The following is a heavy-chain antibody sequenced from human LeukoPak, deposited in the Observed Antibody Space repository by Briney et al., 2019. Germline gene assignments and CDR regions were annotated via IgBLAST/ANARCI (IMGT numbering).Heavy chain of an antibody. CDR3: AKVAAEPSYYDSSGADY. CDR1: GFTFSSYS. D-gene: IGHD3-22*01. J-gene: IGHJ4*02. Sequence: PGGSLRLSCAASGFTFSSYSMNWVRQAPGKGLEWVSSISSSSSYIYYADSVKGRFTISRDNAKNSLYLQMNSLRAEDTAVYYCAKVAAEPSYYDSSGADYWGQGTLVTVSS. V-gene: IGHV3-21*01. CDR2: ISSSSSYI.